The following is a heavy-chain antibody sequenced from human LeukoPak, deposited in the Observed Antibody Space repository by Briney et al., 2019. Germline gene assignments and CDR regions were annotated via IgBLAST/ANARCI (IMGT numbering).Heavy chain of an antibody. CDR2: IKQDGSEK. CDR1: GFTFSIYN. V-gene: IGHV3-7*01. J-gene: IGHJ5*02. D-gene: IGHD3-9*01. CDR3: ARYGGPHYDILFNWFDP. Sequence: GGSLRLSCAASGFTFSIYNMNWVRQAPGKGLEWVANIKQDGSEKYYVDSVKGRFTISRDNAKNSLYLQMNSLRAEDTAVYYCARYGGPHYDILFNWFDPWGQGTLVTVSS.